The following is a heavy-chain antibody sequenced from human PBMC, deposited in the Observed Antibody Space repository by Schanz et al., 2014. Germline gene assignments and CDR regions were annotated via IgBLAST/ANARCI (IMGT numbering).Heavy chain of an antibody. CDR3: ARDRWNYEGGIFDI. CDR1: GDTFDNFG. V-gene: IGHV1-69*04. J-gene: IGHJ3*02. Sequence: QVQLVQSGAEVKKPWSSVKVSCKATGDTFDNFGISWVRQAPGQGPEWIGRFMPFLGITNLAQKFQDRVTMTADKATSTAYMELSGLRSEDTAMYYCARDRWNYEGGIFDIWGQGPMVTVSS. D-gene: IGHD1-7*01. CDR2: FMPFLGIT.